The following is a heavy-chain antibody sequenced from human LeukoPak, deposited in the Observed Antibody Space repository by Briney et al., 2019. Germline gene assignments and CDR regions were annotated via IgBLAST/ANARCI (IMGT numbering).Heavy chain of an antibody. J-gene: IGHJ6*04. V-gene: IGHV3-73*01. Sequence: GGSLRLSCAASGFTFSGSAMRWVRQASGKGLEWVGRITSKANSYATAYAASVKGRFTISRDDSKNTAYLQMNSLKTEDTAVYYCAALRYFDWSHYGMDVWGKGTTVTVSS. CDR3: AALRYFDWSHYGMDV. D-gene: IGHD3-9*01. CDR2: ITSKANSYAT. CDR1: GFTFSGSA.